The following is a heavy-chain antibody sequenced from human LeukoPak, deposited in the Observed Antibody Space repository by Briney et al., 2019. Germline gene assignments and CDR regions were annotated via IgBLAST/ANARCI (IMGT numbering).Heavy chain of an antibody. J-gene: IGHJ4*02. D-gene: IGHD6-13*01. CDR1: GFTFSSYW. CDR3: AGGPPYSSSWYYFDY. Sequence: PGGSLRLSCAASGFTFSSYWMHWVRQAPGKGLVWVSRINSDGSSTSYADSVKGRFTISRDNSKNTLYLQMNSLRAEDTAVYYCAGGPPYSSSWYYFDYWGQGTLVTVSS. V-gene: IGHV3-74*01. CDR2: INSDGSST.